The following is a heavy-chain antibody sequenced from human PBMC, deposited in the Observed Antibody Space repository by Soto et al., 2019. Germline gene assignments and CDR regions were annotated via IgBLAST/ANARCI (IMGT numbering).Heavy chain of an antibody. CDR2: SIPIQGRA. Sequence: QVQLVQSGAEVKRPGSSVKVSCEASGGTFTSYIFTWVRQAPGQGLEWMGRSIPIQGRADYALKFQDRVTMTADKSTNTVYMELRSLRPDDTAIYYCATSLVFVDHAYMDVWGKGTTVTVSS. J-gene: IGHJ6*03. D-gene: IGHD2-21*01. V-gene: IGHV1-69*02. CDR3: ATSLVFVDHAYMDV. CDR1: GGTFTSYI.